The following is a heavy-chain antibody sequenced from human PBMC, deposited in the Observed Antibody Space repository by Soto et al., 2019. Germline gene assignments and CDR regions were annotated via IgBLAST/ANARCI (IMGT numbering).Heavy chain of an antibody. CDR3: ARDRRLYYYMDV. CDR2: IKQDGSEK. J-gene: IGHJ6*03. Sequence: GESLKISCAASGFTFSSYWMSWVRQAPGKGLEWVANIKQDGSEKYYVDSVKGRFTISRDNAKNSLYLQMNSLRAEDTAVYYCARDRRLYYYMDVWGKGTTVTVSS. CDR1: GFTFSSYW. D-gene: IGHD3-16*01. V-gene: IGHV3-7*01.